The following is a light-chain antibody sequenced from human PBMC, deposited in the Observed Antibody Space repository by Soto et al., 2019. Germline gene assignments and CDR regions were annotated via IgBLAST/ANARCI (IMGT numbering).Light chain of an antibody. J-gene: IGKJ2*01. CDR1: QSVDSSY. V-gene: IGKV3-20*01. CDR3: HQYGSSYT. Sequence: EIVLTQSPGTLSLSPGERATLSCRASQSVDSSYLAWYQQKPSQAPRLLIYGASNRATGIPDRFSGSGSGTDFTLTISRLEPEDFAVYYCHQYGSSYTFGQGTNLEIK. CDR2: GAS.